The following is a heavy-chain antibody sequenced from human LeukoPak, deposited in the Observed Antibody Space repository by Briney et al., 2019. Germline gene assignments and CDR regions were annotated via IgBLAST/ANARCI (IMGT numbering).Heavy chain of an antibody. CDR3: ATPLYGDYYFDY. CDR2: FDPEDGET. Sequence: GATVKVSCKVSGYTLTELSMHWVRQAPGKGLEWMGGFDPEDGETIYAQKFQGRVTMTEDTSTDTAYMELSSLRSEDTAVYYCATPLYGDYYFDYWGQGTLVTVSS. V-gene: IGHV1-24*01. CDR1: GYTLTELS. D-gene: IGHD4-17*01. J-gene: IGHJ4*02.